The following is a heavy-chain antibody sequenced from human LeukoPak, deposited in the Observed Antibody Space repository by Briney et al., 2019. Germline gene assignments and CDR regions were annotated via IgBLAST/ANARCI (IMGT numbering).Heavy chain of an antibody. CDR1: GFTFSSYA. D-gene: IGHD2-2*01. V-gene: IGHV3-64*01. CDR3: ARDHGHCSSTSCYLAFDY. Sequence: GGSLRLSCAASGFTFSSYAMHWVRQAPGKGLEYVSAISSNGGSTYYANFVKGRFTISRDNSKNTLYLQMGSLRAEDMAVYYCARDHGHCSSTSCYLAFDYWGQGTLVTVSS. CDR2: ISSNGGST. J-gene: IGHJ4*02.